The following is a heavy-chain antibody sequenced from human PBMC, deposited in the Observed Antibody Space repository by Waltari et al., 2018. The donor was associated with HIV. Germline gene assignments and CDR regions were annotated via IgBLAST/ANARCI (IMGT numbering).Heavy chain of an antibody. D-gene: IGHD1-1*01. Sequence: QVQLQESGPGLLKPSETLSLTCSVSRGSISRYYWSWIRQPPGKELEWIGYISYSGTTNYNPSLKSRVTISLDTSKNQFSLKLSSVTAADTAVYYCARNFSNNLFDYWGQGTLVTVSS. J-gene: IGHJ4*02. V-gene: IGHV4-59*01. CDR2: ISYSGTT. CDR3: ARNFSNNLFDY. CDR1: RGSISRYY.